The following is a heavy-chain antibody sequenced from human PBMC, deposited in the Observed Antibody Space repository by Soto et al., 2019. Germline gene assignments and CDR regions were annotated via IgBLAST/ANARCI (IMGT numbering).Heavy chain of an antibody. CDR2: ISYDGSNK. J-gene: IGHJ3*02. V-gene: IGHV3-30*18. CDR3: AKDLGHGGRGAFDI. Sequence: QVQLVVSGGGVVQPGRSLRLSCAASGFTFSSYGMHWVRQAPGKGREWVALISYDGSNKYYADSVKGRFTISRDNSKNTLYLQMNSLRTEDTAVYYCAKDLGHGGRGAFDIWGQGTMVTVSS. CDR1: GFTFSSYG. D-gene: IGHD7-27*01.